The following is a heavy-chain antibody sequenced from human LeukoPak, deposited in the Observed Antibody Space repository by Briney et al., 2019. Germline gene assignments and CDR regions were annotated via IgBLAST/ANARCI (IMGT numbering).Heavy chain of an antibody. D-gene: IGHD3-22*01. Sequence: ASVKVSCKASGYTFISYGISWVRQAPGQGLEWMGWISAYNGNTNYAQKLQGRVTMTTDTSTSTAYMELRSLRSDDTAVYYCARDRSFYHYESSGCNYWGQGTLVTVSS. CDR2: ISAYNGNT. CDR1: GYTFISYG. CDR3: ARDRSFYHYESSGCNY. V-gene: IGHV1-18*01. J-gene: IGHJ4*02.